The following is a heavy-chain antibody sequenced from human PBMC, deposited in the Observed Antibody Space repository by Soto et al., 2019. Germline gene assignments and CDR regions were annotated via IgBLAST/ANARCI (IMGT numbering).Heavy chain of an antibody. Sequence: PSETLSLTCTVSGGSISSYYWSWIRQPAGKGLEWIGRIYTSGSTNYNPSLKSRVTMSVDTSKNQFSLKLSSVTAADTAVYYCARMRLHYYDSSGYALDYWGQGTLVPVYS. CDR1: GGSISSYY. J-gene: IGHJ4*02. D-gene: IGHD3-22*01. CDR2: IYTSGST. V-gene: IGHV4-4*07. CDR3: ARMRLHYYDSSGYALDY.